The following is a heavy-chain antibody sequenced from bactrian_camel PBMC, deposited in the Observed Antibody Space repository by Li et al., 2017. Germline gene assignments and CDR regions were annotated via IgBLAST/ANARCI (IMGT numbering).Heavy chain of an antibody. CDR1: GITPSGYC. D-gene: IGHD2*01. CDR2: ISADGNSR. V-gene: IGHV3-3*01. Sequence: HVQLVESGGGSVQAGGTLTLSCKTPGITPSGYCMGWFRQVPGKEREGVATISADGNSRFYGASVKGRFTISRDNAKNTLDLQMNSLELEDTAMYYCAASPAGYCYFWRVMGYDFWGQGTQVTVS. J-gene: IGHJ4*01. CDR3: AASPAGYCYFWRVMGYDF.